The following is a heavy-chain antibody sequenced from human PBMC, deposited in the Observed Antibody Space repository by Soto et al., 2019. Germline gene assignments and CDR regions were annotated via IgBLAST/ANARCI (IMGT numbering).Heavy chain of an antibody. V-gene: IGHV1-8*01. D-gene: IGHD3-22*01. CDR3: ARGPGYYDRSPHNKY. CDR2: MNPNSGNT. CDR1: GYTFTSYD. J-gene: IGHJ4*02. Sequence: GASVKVSCKASGYTFTSYDVTCVLQSILQGLEWMGWMNPNSGNTGYAQKYQGRVTMTRDTSISTAYMELSSLRSEDTAVYYCARGPGYYDRSPHNKYWGQGTLVTVSS.